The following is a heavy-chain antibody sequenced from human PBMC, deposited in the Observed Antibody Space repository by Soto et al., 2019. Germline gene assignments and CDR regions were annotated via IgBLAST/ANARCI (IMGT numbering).Heavy chain of an antibody. CDR2: INSDGSST. D-gene: IGHD4-17*01. V-gene: IGHV3-74*01. Sequence: GGSLRLSCAASGFTFSSCWMHWVRQAPGKGLVWVSRINSDGSSTSYADSVKGRFTISRDNAKNTLYLQMNSLRAEDTAVYYCAREQDYGAKFIHYWGQGTLVTVSA. J-gene: IGHJ4*02. CDR1: GFTFSSCW. CDR3: AREQDYGAKFIHY.